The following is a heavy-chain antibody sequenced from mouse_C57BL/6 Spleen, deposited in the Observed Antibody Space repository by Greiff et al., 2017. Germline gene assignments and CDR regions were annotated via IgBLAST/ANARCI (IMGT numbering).Heavy chain of an antibody. J-gene: IGHJ3*01. V-gene: IGHV5-17*01. CDR3: AREFPFAY. CDR2: ISSGSSTI. CDR1: GFTFSDYG. Sequence: EVKLMESGGGLVKPGGSLKLSCAASGFTFSDYGMHWVRQAPEKGLEWVAYISSGSSTIYYAATVKGRFTISRDNAKNTLFLQMTSLRSEDTAMYYWAREFPFAYWGQGTLVTVSA.